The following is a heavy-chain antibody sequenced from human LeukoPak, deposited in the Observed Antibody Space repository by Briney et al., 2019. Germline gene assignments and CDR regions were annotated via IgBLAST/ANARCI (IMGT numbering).Heavy chain of an antibody. Sequence: KPSETLSLTCTVSGGSISSSSYYWGWIRQPPGKGLVWIGSIYYSGSTYYNPSLKSRVTISVDTSKNQFSLKLSSVTAADTAVYYCASRYYGSGSYYGLDYWGQGTLVTVSS. CDR3: ASRYYGSGSYYGLDY. J-gene: IGHJ4*02. CDR2: IYYSGST. CDR1: GGSISSSSYY. D-gene: IGHD3-10*01. V-gene: IGHV4-39*01.